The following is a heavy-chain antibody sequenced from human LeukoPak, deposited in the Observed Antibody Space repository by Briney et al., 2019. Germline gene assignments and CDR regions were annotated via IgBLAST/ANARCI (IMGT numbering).Heavy chain of an antibody. CDR2: IYYSGST. D-gene: IGHD3-10*01. V-gene: IGHV4-39*07. CDR3: ARSPRFESFIDV. J-gene: IGHJ6*03. Sequence: SETLSLTCTVSGGSLSNSSYYWVWIRQAPGKGLEWIGSIYYSGSTYYNVSLKSRLAISVDTSKNQFSLKLSSVTAADTAVYYCARSPRFESFIDVWGKGTTVTVSS. CDR1: GGSLSNSSYY.